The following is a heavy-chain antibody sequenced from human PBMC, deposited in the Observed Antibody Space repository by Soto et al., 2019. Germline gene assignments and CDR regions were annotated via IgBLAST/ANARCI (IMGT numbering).Heavy chain of an antibody. CDR1: GFSLTTSGVG. CDR2: IYWDDDK. J-gene: IGHJ4*02. D-gene: IGHD3-3*01. V-gene: IGHV2-5*02. Sequence: QITLNESGPTVVRPTETLTLTCRFSGFSLTTSGVGVGWIRQSPGKAPEWLALIYWDDDKRYSASLKSRLTIIKDNSKNQVVLTVSDLDPTDTATYYCAHRVLRTVFGLVTTTAIYFDFWGQGTPVAVSS. CDR3: AHRVLRTVFGLVTTTAIYFDF.